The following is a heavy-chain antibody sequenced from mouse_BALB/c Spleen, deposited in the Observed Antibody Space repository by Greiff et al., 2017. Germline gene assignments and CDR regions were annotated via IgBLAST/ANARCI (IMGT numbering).Heavy chain of an antibody. CDR1: GFSLTSYG. D-gene: IGHD2-14*01. J-gene: IGHJ1*01. V-gene: IGHV2-6-2*01. CDR2: IWSDGST. CDR3: ARHGRYDWYFDV. Sequence: VQGVESGPDLVAPSQSLSITCTVSGFSLTSYGVHWVRQPPGKGLEWLVVIWSDGSTTYNSALKSRLSISKDNSKSQVFLKMNSLQTDDTAMYYCARHGRYDWYFDVWGAGTTVTVSS.